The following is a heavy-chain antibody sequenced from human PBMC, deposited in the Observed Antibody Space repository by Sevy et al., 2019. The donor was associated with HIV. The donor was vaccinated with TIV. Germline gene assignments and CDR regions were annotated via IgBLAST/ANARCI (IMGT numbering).Heavy chain of an antibody. J-gene: IGHJ6*02. V-gene: IGHV1-18*01. CDR2: ISAYNGNT. CDR1: GYTFTSYG. CDR3: ARGVTVTDYYYYGIDV. Sequence: ASVKVSCKASGYTFTSYGISWVRQAPGQGLEWMGWISAYNGNTNYAQKIQGRVTMTTDTSTSTAYMELRSLRSDDTAVYYCARGVTVTDYYYYGIDVWGQGTTVTVSS. D-gene: IGHD4-4*01.